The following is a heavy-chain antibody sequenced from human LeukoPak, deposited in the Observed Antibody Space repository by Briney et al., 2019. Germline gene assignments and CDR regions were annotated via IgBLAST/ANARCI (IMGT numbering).Heavy chain of an antibody. D-gene: IGHD3-22*01. V-gene: IGHV4-31*03. Sequence: PSQTLSLTCTVSGGSVSSGGYYWSWIRQHPGKGLEWIGYIYYSGSTYYNPSLKSRVTISVDTSKNQFSLKRSSVTAADTAVYYCARGYYDSSGYRQDYWGQGTLVTVSS. CDR3: ARGYYDSSGYRQDY. J-gene: IGHJ4*02. CDR1: GGSVSSGGYY. CDR2: IYYSGST.